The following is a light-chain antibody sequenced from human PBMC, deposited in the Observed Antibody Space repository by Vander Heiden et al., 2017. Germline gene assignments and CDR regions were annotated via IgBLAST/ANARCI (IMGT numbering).Light chain of an antibody. CDR3: QQYDTYSSLT. J-gene: IGKJ4*01. Sequence: DIQMTQSPPTLSASVGARVTITCRASQSISNLLAWYQQKPGKAPKLLIYEASSLESGVPSRFSGSGSGTEFTITISSLQPDDFATYYCQQYDTYSSLTFGGGTKVEIK. CDR2: EAS. V-gene: IGKV1-5*03. CDR1: QSISNL.